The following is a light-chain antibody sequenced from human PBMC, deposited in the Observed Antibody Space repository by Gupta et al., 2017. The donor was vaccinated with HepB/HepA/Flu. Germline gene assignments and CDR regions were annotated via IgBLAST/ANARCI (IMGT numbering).Light chain of an antibody. J-gene: IGLJ3*02. V-gene: IGLV1-44*01. Sequence: QSVLTQPPSASGTPGQRVTLSCSGSNSNIGSDTVNWYQQLPGTAPKLVIYSNNQRPSGVPDRFSGSKSGTSASLAISGLQSEDEADYYCAAWEGSLNGWVFGGGTKLTVL. CDR2: SNN. CDR1: NSNIGSDT. CDR3: AAWEGSLNGWV.